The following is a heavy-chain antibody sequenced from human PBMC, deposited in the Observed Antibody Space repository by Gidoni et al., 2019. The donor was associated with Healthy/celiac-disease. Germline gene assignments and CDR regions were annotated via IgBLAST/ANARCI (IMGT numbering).Heavy chain of an antibody. CDR2: ISISSSYI. D-gene: IGHD6-19*01. CDR3: ARDLHSGYSSGWTRGDYYGMDV. Sequence: EVQLVESGGGLVRPGGSLRLPCAASGFTFSSYSMNWVRQAPGKGLEWVSSISISSSYIYYADSVKGRFTISRDNAKNSLYLQMNSLRAEDTAVYYCARDLHSGYSSGWTRGDYYGMDVWGQGTTVTVSS. V-gene: IGHV3-21*01. CDR1: GFTFSSYS. J-gene: IGHJ6*02.